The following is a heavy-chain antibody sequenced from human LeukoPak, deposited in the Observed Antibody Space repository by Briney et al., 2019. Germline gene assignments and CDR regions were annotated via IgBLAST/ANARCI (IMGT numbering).Heavy chain of an antibody. D-gene: IGHD2-8*01. CDR1: GFTFGDYA. CDR2: IRSKAYGGTT. J-gene: IGHJ3*01. V-gene: IGHV3-49*04. CDR3: VRDKMAESDALDV. Sequence: PGRSLRLSCIASGFTFGDYAMSWVRQAPGKGLEWVGFIRSKAYGGTTDYAASVTGRFIISRDDSKSNAYLQMDSLKTEDTAVYNCVRDKMAESDALDVWGQGTMVSVSS.